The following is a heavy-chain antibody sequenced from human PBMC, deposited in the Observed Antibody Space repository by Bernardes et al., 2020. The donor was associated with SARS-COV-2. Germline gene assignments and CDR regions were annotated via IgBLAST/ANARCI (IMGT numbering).Heavy chain of an antibody. V-gene: IGHV3-33*08. CDR1: GGSFSGYY. CDR3: ARGSWDLMYYFVF. Sequence: LSLTCAVYGGSFSGYYWSWIRQPPGKGLEWVAVIWHDGGNKLYGDSVKGRFTISRDNSNNMVYLEMSSLRADDTAVYYCARGSWDLMYYFVFWGQGTQVIVSS. CDR2: IWHDGGNK. J-gene: IGHJ4*02. D-gene: IGHD1-26*01.